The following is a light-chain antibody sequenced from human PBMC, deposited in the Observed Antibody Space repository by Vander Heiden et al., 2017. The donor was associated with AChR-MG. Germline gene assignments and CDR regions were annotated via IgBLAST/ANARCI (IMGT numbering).Light chain of an antibody. CDR2: EVS. J-gene: IGLJ2*01. V-gene: IGLV2-14*01. CDR3: SSYTTATTHVV. Sequence: QSALTQPASVSASPGQSIPISCTGTSSDVGASNYVSWYQQHPGKAPQLMIFEVSNRPSGVSDRFSGAKSANTASLTISGLQAEDEADDYCSSYTTATTHVVFGGGTKVTVL. CDR1: SSDVGASNY.